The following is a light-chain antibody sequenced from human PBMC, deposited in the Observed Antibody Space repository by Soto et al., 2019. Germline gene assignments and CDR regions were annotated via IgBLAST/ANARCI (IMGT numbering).Light chain of an antibody. J-gene: IGLJ1*01. Sequence: QAVVTQEPSLTVSPGGTVTLTCGSRTGAVTSGHYPYWFQQKPGQAPRTLIYDTSNKHSWTPAWFSGSLLGGKAALTLSGAQPEDEAEYYCLLSYSGASYVFGTGTKLTVL. CDR2: DTS. CDR3: LLSYSGASYV. V-gene: IGLV7-46*01. CDR1: TGAVTSGHY.